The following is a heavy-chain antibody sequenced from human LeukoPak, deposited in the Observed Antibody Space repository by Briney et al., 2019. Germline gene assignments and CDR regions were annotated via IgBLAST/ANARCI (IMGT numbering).Heavy chain of an antibody. V-gene: IGHV1-2*02. D-gene: IGHD6-13*01. CDR1: GYTFTGYY. Sequence: ASVKVSCKASGYTFTGYYMHWVRQAPGQGLEWMGWINPNSGGTNYAQKFQGRVTMTRDTSISTAYMELSRLRSDDTAVYYCARDWESIAAAGHFDYWGQGTLVTVSS. CDR3: ARDWESIAAAGHFDY. CDR2: INPNSGGT. J-gene: IGHJ4*02.